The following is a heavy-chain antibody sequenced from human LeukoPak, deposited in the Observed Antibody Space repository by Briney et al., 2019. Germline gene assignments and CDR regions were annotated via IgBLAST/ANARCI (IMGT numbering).Heavy chain of an antibody. CDR1: GYTFTSYY. Sequence: GSVTVSCKATGYTFTSYYVYWVRQAAGQGVEWMGWGSSYSAKTNYAQKLQDMVTMSTVSSTSTVYMELRSLRSDDTALYYLSRCDTFLPTHYFDPWGQGTLVTVSS. D-gene: IGHD2/OR15-2a*01. CDR3: SRCDTFLPTHYFDP. V-gene: IGHV1-18*04. CDR2: GSSYSAKT. J-gene: IGHJ5*02.